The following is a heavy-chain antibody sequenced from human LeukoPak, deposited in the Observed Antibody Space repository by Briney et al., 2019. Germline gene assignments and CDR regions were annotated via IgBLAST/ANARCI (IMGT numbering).Heavy chain of an antibody. CDR1: GGTFSSYA. CDR2: IIPIFGTA. V-gene: IGHV1-69*13. CDR3: ARQPVVVVAATPYYYYGMDV. D-gene: IGHD2-15*01. Sequence: GASVKVSCKASGGTFSSYAISWVRQAPGQGLEWMGGIIPIFGTANYAQKFQGRVMITADESTSTAYMELSSLRSEDTAVYYCARQPVVVVAATPYYYYGMDVWGQGTTVTVSS. J-gene: IGHJ6*02.